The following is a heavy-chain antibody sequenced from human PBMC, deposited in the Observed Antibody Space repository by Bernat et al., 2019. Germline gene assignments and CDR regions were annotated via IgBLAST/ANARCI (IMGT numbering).Heavy chain of an antibody. CDR3: ARSFDPAYYYYGMDV. V-gene: IGHV1-2*04. CDR1: GYTFTGYY. J-gene: IGHJ6*02. D-gene: IGHD3-9*01. CDR2: INPNSGGT. Sequence: QVQLVQSGAEVKKPGASVKVSCKASGYTFTGYYMHWVRQAPGQGLEWMGWINPNSGGTNYAQKFQGWVTMTRDTSISTAYMELSRLRSDDTAVYYCARSFDPAYYYYGMDVWGQGTTVTVSS.